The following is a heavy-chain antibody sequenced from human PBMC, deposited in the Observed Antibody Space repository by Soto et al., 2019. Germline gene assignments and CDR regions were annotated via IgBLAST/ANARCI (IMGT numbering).Heavy chain of an antibody. CDR2: ISGSGGTT. D-gene: IGHD3-10*01. V-gene: IGHV3-23*01. J-gene: IGHJ4*02. CDR1: GFAFSSYA. CDR3: AKQRKGLLWFGELSHFDY. Sequence: GGSLRLGCAASGFAFSSYAMSGVRHAPGKGLAWVSAISGSGGTTYYADSVKGRFTISRDNSKNTLYLQMNSLRAEGTAVYYCAKQRKGLLWFGELSHFDYWGQGTLVTVSS.